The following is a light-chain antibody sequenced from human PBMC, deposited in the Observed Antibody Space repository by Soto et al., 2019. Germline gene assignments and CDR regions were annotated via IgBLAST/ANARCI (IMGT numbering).Light chain of an antibody. CDR1: QSISCT. J-gene: IGKJ1*01. Sequence: EIVVTESPATLSVSPGGRATLSCRASQSISCTLAWYQQKPGQPPRLLIYDASTRATRIPSRFSGSGSGTEFTLTISSLQSEDFAVYYCQQYDNWPRTFGQGTKVDI. CDR2: DAS. V-gene: IGKV3-15*01. CDR3: QQYDNWPRT.